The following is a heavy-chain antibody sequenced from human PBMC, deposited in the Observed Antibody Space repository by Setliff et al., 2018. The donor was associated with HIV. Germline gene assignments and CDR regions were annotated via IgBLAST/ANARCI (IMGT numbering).Heavy chain of an antibody. D-gene: IGHD1-1*01. CDR1: GLTVTNNY. CDR3: ARDWGKTGYFYYGPDV. CDR2: IYSGGNK. J-gene: IGHJ6*02. V-gene: IGHV3-66*02. Sequence: SLRLSCEASGLTVTNNYMSWVRQAPGKGLEWVSVIYSGGNKFYADSVKGRFTISRDNSKNTVYLQLNGLRAEDTAVYYCARDWGKTGYFYYGPDVWGQGTTVTVSS.